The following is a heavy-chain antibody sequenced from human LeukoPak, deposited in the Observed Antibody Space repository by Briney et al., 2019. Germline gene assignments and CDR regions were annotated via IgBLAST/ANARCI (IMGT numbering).Heavy chain of an antibody. CDR3: TRNTVAAAGDD. CDR2: IKEDGSKK. D-gene: IGHD6-13*01. CDR1: GFSFSSFW. Sequence: PGGSLRLSCAASGFSFSSFWMGWVRQVSGKGLERVANIKEDGSKKQYVESLKGRFPIARDNAKNSLYLHMNSLRAEDTALYYCTRNTVAAAGDDWGQGTLVTVSS. J-gene: IGHJ4*02. V-gene: IGHV3-7*02.